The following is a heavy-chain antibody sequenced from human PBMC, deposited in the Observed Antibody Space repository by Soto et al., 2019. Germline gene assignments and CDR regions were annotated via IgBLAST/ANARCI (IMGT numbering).Heavy chain of an antibody. CDR2: ISAYNGNT. D-gene: IGHD2-8*01. J-gene: IGHJ3*01. Sequence: QVQLVQSGAEVKKPGASVKVSCKASGYTFTSYGISWVRQAPGQGLEWMGWISAYNGNTNYAQKLQGRVTMTTDTATSTAYTDLRSLETDETVVYYCARVQRKYGPSLRDALGVWGQGTMVTVSS. V-gene: IGHV1-18*01. CDR3: ARVQRKYGPSLRDALGV. CDR1: GYTFTSYG.